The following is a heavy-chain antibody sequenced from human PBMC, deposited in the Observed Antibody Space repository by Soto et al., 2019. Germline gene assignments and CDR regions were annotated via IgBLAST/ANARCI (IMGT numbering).Heavy chain of an antibody. CDR1: GFTFSSYA. J-gene: IGHJ5*02. V-gene: IGHV3-7*02. CDR2: IKQDGSEK. CDR3: AGNYYDSSGYFNWFDP. D-gene: IGHD3-22*01. Sequence: GGSLRLSCAASGFTFSSYAMSWVRQAPGKGLEWVANIKQDGSEKWYVDSVKGRFTISRDNAKKSLFLQMNSLRVEDTAVYYCAGNYYDSSGYFNWFDPWGQGTLVTVSS.